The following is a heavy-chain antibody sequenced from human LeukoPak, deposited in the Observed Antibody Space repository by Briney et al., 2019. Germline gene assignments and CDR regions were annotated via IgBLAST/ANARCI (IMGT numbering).Heavy chain of an antibody. CDR1: GYTFTRYW. V-gene: IGHV5-51*01. Sequence: GESLKISCKAAGYTFTRYWIGWVRQLPGKGLEWMGIIYPDDSDTRYSPSFRGQVTISADKSISTAYLQWSSLKASDTAMYYCARRGYCSGGSCRPVPFDIWGQGTMVTVSS. CDR3: ARRGYCSGGSCRPVPFDI. J-gene: IGHJ3*02. CDR2: IYPDDSDT. D-gene: IGHD2-15*01.